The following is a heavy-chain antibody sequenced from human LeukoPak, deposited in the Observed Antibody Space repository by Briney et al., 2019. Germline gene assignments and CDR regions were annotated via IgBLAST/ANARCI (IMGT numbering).Heavy chain of an antibody. CDR1: GFTFSSYA. Sequence: PGGSLRLSCAASGFTFSSYAMSWVRQAPGKGLEWVSAISGSGGSTYYADSVKGRFTISRDNSKNTLYLQMNSLRAEDTAVYYCAKGLLQAYYYYYGMDVWGQGTTVTVSS. CDR3: AKGLLQAYYYYYGMDV. V-gene: IGHV3-23*01. J-gene: IGHJ6*02. CDR2: ISGSGGST. D-gene: IGHD4-4*01.